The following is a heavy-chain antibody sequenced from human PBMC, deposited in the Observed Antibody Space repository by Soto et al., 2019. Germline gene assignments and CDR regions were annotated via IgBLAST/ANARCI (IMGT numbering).Heavy chain of an antibody. CDR1: GGSISSGDYY. CDR3: ASINAGGAFDV. CDR2: IYYSGST. V-gene: IGHV4-30-4*01. J-gene: IGHJ3*01. Sequence: QVQLQESGPGLVKPSQTLSLTCTVSGGSISSGDYYWSWIRQPPGKGLEWIGYIYYSGSTYYNPSLKSLVTISIDTSKNQFSLKVSSVTAADTAVYYCASINAGGAFDVWGQGTMVTVSS.